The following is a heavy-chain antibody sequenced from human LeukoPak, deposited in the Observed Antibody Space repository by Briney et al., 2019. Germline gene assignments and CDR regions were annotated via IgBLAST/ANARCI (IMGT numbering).Heavy chain of an antibody. V-gene: IGHV4-59*07. Sequence: SDTLSLTCTVSSGSINNYYWIWIRQAPGKVLEWIGYVYYSGSTNYNPSLKSRVAISVDTSKNQFSLKLTSVTAADTAVYYCARMDSGGWFYFGYWGQGTPVTVSS. CDR3: ARMDSGGWFYFGY. D-gene: IGHD6-19*01. J-gene: IGHJ4*02. CDR2: VYYSGST. CDR1: SGSINNYY.